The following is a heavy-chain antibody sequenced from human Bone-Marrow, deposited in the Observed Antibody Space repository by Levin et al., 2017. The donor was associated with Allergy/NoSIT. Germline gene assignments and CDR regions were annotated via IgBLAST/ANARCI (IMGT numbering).Heavy chain of an antibody. D-gene: IGHD2-15*01. CDR3: ARSVVRVAYGMDV. J-gene: IGHJ6*02. V-gene: IGHV3-33*01. CDR2: IWYDGTHK. Sequence: GESLKISCAASGFSFSTFGMHWVRQAPGKGLEWVAVIWYDGTHKFFGDSEKGRFTISRDESNNMLYLQMDSLRAEDTAVYYCARSVVRVAYGMDVWGQGTTVTVSS. CDR1: GFSFSTFG.